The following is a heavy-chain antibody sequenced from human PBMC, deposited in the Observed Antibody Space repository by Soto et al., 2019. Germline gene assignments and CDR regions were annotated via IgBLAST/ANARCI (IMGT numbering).Heavy chain of an antibody. CDR1: GDSVSSKSAA. CDR3: ARAHLGSARYSMDPFDP. CDR2: TYYRSKWYN. D-gene: IGHD2-15*01. J-gene: IGHJ5*02. V-gene: IGHV6-1*01. Sequence: QVQLQQSGPGLVKPSQTLSLTCASSGDSVSSKSAAGNGIRQSPSSGLEWLGRTYYRSKWYNDYAISVKRRMTINPVTAKKQFSLQLSDVSPEDTAVYACARAHLGSARYSMDPFDPWGQGTLVTVSS.